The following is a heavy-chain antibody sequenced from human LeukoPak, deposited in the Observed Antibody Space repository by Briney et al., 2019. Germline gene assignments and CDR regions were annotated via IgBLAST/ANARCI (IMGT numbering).Heavy chain of an antibody. J-gene: IGHJ4*02. CDR2: INWNGGST. CDR3: AKVRIPEYYYDSSGYYSY. CDR1: GFTFDDYG. Sequence: SGGSLRLSCAASGFTFDDYGMSWVRQAPGKGLEWVSGINWNGGSTGYADSVKGRFTISRDNAKNSLYLQMNSLRAEDTAVYYCAKVRIPEYYYDSSGYYSYWGQGTLVTVSS. D-gene: IGHD3-22*01. V-gene: IGHV3-20*04.